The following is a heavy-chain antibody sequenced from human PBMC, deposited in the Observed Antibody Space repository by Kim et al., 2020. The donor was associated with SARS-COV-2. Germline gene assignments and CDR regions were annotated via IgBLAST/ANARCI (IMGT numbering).Heavy chain of an antibody. Sequence: GGSLRLSCAASGFTFSSYGMHWVRQAPGKGLEWVAVISYDGSNKYYADSVKGRFTISRDNSKNTLYLQMNSLRAEDTAVYYCAKDWAAAGTDGMDVWGQGTTVTVSS. CDR3: AKDWAAAGTDGMDV. CDR2: ISYDGSNK. V-gene: IGHV3-30*18. CDR1: GFTFSSYG. D-gene: IGHD6-13*01. J-gene: IGHJ6*02.